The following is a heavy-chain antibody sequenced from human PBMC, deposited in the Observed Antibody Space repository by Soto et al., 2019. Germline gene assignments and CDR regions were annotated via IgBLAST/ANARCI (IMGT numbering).Heavy chain of an antibody. D-gene: IGHD3-10*01. CDR1: GGSISSGDYY. J-gene: IGHJ4*02. Sequence: PSETLSLTCTVSGGSISSGDYYWSWIRQPPGKGLEWMGFIYYSGSTYYNPSLKSRVTISVDTSKNQFSLKLSSVTAADTAVYYCARWWFGEFFDYWGQGTLVTVSS. V-gene: IGHV4-30-4*01. CDR3: ARWWFGEFFDY. CDR2: IYYSGST.